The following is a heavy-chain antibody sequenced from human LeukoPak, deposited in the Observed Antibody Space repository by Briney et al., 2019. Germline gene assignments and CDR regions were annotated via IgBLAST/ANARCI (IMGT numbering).Heavy chain of an antibody. V-gene: IGHV3-30*18. Sequence: GGSLRLSCAASGFTFSDYGMHWVRQAPGKGLEWVALISYDGGNKFYADSVRDRFTISRDNSKNTLFLQMNSLRTEDTAMYYCAKVFEVRGARRPKDYWGQGTLVIVSS. CDR3: AKVFEVRGARRPKDY. CDR1: GFTFSDYG. CDR2: ISYDGGNK. D-gene: IGHD3-10*01. J-gene: IGHJ4*02.